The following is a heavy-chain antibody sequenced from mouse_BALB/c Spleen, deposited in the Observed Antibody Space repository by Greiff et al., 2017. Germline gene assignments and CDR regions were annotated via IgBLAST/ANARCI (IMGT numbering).Heavy chain of an antibody. CDR3: NRPYGDMDY. V-gene: IGHV14-4*02. D-gene: IGHD2-13*01. J-gene: IGHJ2*01. Sequence: EVQLQQSGAELVRPGASVKLSCTASGFNIKDYYMPWVKQRPEQGLEWIGWIDPGNGDTEYAPKFQGKATMTADTSSNTAYLQLSSLTSEDTAVYYCNRPYGDMDYWGQGTTLTVSS. CDR1: GFNIKDYY. CDR2: IDPGNGDT.